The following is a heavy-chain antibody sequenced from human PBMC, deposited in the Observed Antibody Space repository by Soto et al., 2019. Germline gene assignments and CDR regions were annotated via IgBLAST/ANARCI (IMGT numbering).Heavy chain of an antibody. CDR1: GGSFSGYY. D-gene: IGHD3-3*01. V-gene: IGHV4-34*01. J-gene: IGHJ5*02. CDR2: INHSGST. Sequence: PSETLSLTCAVYGGSFSGYYWSWIRQPPGKGLEWIGEINHSGSTNYNPSLKSRVTISVDTSKNQFSLKLSSVTAADTAVYYCARRGSGSIRLPNWFDPWGQGTLVTVS. CDR3: ARRGSGSIRLPNWFDP.